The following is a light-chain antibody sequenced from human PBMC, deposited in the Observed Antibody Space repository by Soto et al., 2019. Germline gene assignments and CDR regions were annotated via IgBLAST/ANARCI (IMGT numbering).Light chain of an antibody. V-gene: IGKV3D-15*01. Sequence: EVVMTQSPDTLSVSPGETVTLSCRASQSVRSKLAWYQQKPGQAPRLFIYDASNRATGIPARFSGSGSGTDFTLTISSLEPEDFAVYYCQQYNNWLLTFGQGTRLEIK. CDR1: QSVRSK. CDR3: QQYNNWLLT. J-gene: IGKJ5*01. CDR2: DAS.